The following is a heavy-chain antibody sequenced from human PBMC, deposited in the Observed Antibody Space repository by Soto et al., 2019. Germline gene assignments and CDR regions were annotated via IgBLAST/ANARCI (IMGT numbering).Heavy chain of an antibody. V-gene: IGHV3-7*01. CDR1: GFTFSSYW. CDR3: ARVTPNSSWFSDAFDI. Sequence: EVQLVESGGGLVQPGGSLRLSCAASGFTFSSYWMSWVRQAPGKGLEWVANIKQDGSEKYYVDPVKGLFTISRDNAKNSMDLQMNSLRAEDTAVYYCARVTPNSSWFSDAFDIWGQGTMVTVPS. D-gene: IGHD6-13*01. CDR2: IKQDGSEK. J-gene: IGHJ3*02.